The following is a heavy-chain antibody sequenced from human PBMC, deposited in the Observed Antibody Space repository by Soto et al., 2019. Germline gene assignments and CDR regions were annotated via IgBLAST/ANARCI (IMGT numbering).Heavy chain of an antibody. J-gene: IGHJ6*02. V-gene: IGHV6-1*01. CDR3: ARDRYCTNGVCPKRYYYYGMDV. D-gene: IGHD2-8*01. Sequence: SQTLSLTCAISGDSVSSNSAAWNWISQSPSRGLEWLGRTYYRSKWYNDYAVSVKSRITINPDTSKNQFSLQLNSVTPEDTAVYYCARDRYCTNGVCPKRYYYYGMDVWGQGTTVTVSS. CDR2: TYYRSKWYN. CDR1: GDSVSSNSAA.